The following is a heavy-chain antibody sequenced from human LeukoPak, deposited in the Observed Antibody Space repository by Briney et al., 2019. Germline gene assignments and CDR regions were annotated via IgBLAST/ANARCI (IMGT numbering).Heavy chain of an antibody. V-gene: IGHV3-30*18. J-gene: IGHJ4*02. CDR3: AKPHRNRYYSDSYGY. CDR2: ISYDGSNK. D-gene: IGHD3-22*01. Sequence: GGSLRLSRAASGFTFSSYGMHWVRQAPGKGLEWVAVISYDGSNKYYADSVKGRFTISRDNSKNTLYLQMNSLRAEDTAVYYCAKPHRNRYYSDSYGYWGQGTLVTVSS. CDR1: GFTFSSYG.